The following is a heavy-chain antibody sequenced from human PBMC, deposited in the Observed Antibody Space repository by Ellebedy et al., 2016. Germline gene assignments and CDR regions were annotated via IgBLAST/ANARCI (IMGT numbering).Heavy chain of an antibody. CDR3: AGDSRGITAAGTSLHY. Sequence: GGSLRLSCVVSGFSVSSNYLSWVRQAPGKGLEWVSVIYAGGSTFYADSVKGRFTISRDNSKNTLYLQMNSLRAEDTAVYYCAGDSRGITAAGTSLHYWGQGTLVTVSS. J-gene: IGHJ4*02. CDR2: IYAGGST. D-gene: IGHD6-13*01. CDR1: GFSVSSNY. V-gene: IGHV3-66*01.